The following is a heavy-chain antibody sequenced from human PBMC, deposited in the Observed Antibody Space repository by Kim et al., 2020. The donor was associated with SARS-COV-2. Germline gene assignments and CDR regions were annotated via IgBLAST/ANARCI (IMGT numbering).Heavy chain of an antibody. V-gene: IGHV4-59*08. Sequence: SETLSLTCTVSGGSISSYYWSWIRQPPGKGLEWIGYIYYSGSTNYNPSLKSRVTISVDTSKNQFSLKLSSVTAADTAVYYCARGYDSSGYYYDYWGQGTLVTVSS. J-gene: IGHJ4*02. CDR3: ARGYDSSGYYYDY. D-gene: IGHD3-22*01. CDR1: GGSISSYY. CDR2: IYYSGST.